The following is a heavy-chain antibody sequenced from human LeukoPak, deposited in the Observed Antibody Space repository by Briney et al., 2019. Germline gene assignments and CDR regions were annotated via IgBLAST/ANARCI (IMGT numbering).Heavy chain of an antibody. D-gene: IGHD2-21*02. V-gene: IGHV3-23*01. Sequence: PGGSLRLSCAASGFTFSSYAMSWVRQAPGKGLEWVSAISGSGGSTYYADSVKGRFTISRDNSKNTLYLQMNSLRAEDTAVYYCSPRQNCGGDCYPFSLDYWGQGTLVTVSS. CDR1: GFTFSSYA. CDR2: ISGSGGST. J-gene: IGHJ4*02. CDR3: SPRQNCGGDCYPFSLDY.